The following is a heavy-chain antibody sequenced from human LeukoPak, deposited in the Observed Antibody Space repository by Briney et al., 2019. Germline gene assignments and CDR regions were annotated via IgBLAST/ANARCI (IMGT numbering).Heavy chain of an antibody. CDR2: INPNSGGT. J-gene: IGHJ6*03. Sequence: GASVKVSCKASGYTFTGYYMHWVRQAPGQGLEWMGWINPNSGGTNYAQKFQGRVTMTRDTSISTAYMELSRLRSDDTAVYYCARSPVEPTFPYYYYYYYMDVWGKGTTVTISS. CDR1: GYTFTGYY. V-gene: IGHV1-2*02. D-gene: IGHD2/OR15-2a*01. CDR3: ARSPVEPTFPYYYYYYYMDV.